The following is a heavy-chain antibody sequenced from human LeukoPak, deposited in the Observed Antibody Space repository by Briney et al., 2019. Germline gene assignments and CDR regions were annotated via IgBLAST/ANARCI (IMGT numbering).Heavy chain of an antibody. V-gene: IGHV3-23*01. CDR1: GFSFSTYA. Sequence: GGSLRLSCAASGFSFSTYAMAWVRQAPGKGLEWVSVISGSGGSTNYADSVKGRFTISRDNSKNILYMQMNTLRAEDTAVYYCAKLPVTMIQGVTNYWYFALWGRGTLVTVSS. CDR3: AKLPVTMIQGVTNYWYFAL. J-gene: IGHJ2*01. CDR2: ISGSGGST. D-gene: IGHD3-10*01.